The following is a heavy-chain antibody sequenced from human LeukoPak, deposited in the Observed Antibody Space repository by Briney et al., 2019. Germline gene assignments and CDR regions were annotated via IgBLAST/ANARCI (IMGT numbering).Heavy chain of an antibody. J-gene: IGHJ6*03. CDR3: ARAVGGAFYMDV. CDR1: GLSVNSSF. CDR2: FYSCGAT. Sequence: GGSLRLSCVASGLSVNSSFISWVRQAPGKGLEWVSVFYSCGATYYADSVKGRFTMSRDNSKNTLYLQMNSLRAEDTGMYYCARAVGGAFYMDVWGKGTTVTVSS. D-gene: IGHD2-15*01. V-gene: IGHV3-53*01.